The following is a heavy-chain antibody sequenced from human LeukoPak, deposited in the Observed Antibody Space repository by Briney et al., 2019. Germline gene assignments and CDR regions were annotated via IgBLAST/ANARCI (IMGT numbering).Heavy chain of an antibody. CDR2: IIPIFGTA. V-gene: IGHV1-69*05. CDR1: GGTFISYA. Sequence: GASVKVSCKASGGTFISYAISWVRQAPGQGLEWMGGIIPIFGTANYAQKLQGRVTMTTDTSTSTAYMELRSLRSDDTAVYYCARATVWFGELSGFDYWGQGTLVTVSS. CDR3: ARATVWFGELSGFDY. D-gene: IGHD3-10*01. J-gene: IGHJ4*02.